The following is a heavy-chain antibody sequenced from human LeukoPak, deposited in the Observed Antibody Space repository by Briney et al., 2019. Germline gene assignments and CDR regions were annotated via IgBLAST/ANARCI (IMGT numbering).Heavy chain of an antibody. Sequence: EASVKVSCKASGFTFTSSAVQWVRQARGQRLEWIGWIVVGSGNTNYAQKFQERVTITRDMSTSTAYMELSSLRSEDTAVYYCAAAKIGYAFDIWGQGTMVTVSS. CDR2: IVVGSGNT. CDR1: GFTFTSSA. V-gene: IGHV1-58*01. D-gene: IGHD3-22*01. J-gene: IGHJ3*02. CDR3: AAAKIGYAFDI.